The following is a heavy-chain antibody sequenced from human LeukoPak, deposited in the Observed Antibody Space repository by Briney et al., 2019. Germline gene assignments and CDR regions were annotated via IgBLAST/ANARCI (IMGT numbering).Heavy chain of an antibody. D-gene: IGHD3-9*01. CDR1: GGSIRSSYYY. V-gene: IGHV4-31*03. Sequence: PSETLSLTCTVSGGSIRSSYYYWGWIRQPPGKGLEWIGYTYYSGSTHYNPSLKSRVTISVDTSKNQFSLKLSSVTAADTAVYYCARDMTDWWFDPWGQGTLVTVSS. J-gene: IGHJ5*02. CDR3: ARDMTDWWFDP. CDR2: TYYSGST.